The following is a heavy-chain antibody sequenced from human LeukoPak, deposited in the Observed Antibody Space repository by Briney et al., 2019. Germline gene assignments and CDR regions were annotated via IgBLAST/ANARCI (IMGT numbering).Heavy chain of an antibody. V-gene: IGHV3-20*04. J-gene: IGHJ4*02. CDR1: GFTFDDYG. CDR3: ARRAGAYSHPYDY. D-gene: IGHD4/OR15-4a*01. Sequence: GGSLRLSCAASGFTFDDYGMNWVRQPPGKGLEWVSGINWHGSSTTYADSVKGRFTISRDNAKNSLYLQMNSLRAEDTAVYYCARRAGAYSHPYDYWGQGTLVTVSS. CDR2: INWHGSST.